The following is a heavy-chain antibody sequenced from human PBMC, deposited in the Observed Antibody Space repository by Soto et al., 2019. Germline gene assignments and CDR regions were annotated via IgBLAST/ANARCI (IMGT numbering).Heavy chain of an antibody. CDR3: ARGPLAVYSSSWYVFDY. J-gene: IGHJ4*02. CDR2: IYSGGST. D-gene: IGHD6-13*01. CDR1: GFTVSSNY. V-gene: IGHV3-53*01. Sequence: GGSLRLSCAASGFTVSSNYMSWVRQAPGKGLEWVSVIYSGGSTYYADSVKGRFTISRDNSKNTLYLQMNSLRAEDTAVYYCARGPLAVYSSSWYVFDYWGQGTLVTVSS.